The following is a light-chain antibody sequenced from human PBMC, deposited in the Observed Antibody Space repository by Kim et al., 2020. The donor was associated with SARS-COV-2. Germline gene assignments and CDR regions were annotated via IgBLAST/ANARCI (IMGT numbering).Light chain of an antibody. J-gene: IGLJ3*02. CDR1: SSDVGVYNY. CDR3: CSYAGSNWV. Sequence: QSALTQPRSVFGSPGQSVTISCTGTSSDVGVYNYVSWYQQHPGKAPKLMIYDVSKRPSGVPDRFSGSKSGNTASLTISGLQAEDEADYYCCSYAGSNWVCGGGAQLTVL. V-gene: IGLV2-11*01. CDR2: DVS.